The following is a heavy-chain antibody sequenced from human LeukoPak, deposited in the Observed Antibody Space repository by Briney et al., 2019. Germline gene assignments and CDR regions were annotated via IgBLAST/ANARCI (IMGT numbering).Heavy chain of an antibody. D-gene: IGHD6-13*01. Sequence: GASVKVSCKASGYTFTSYDISWVRQATGQGLEWMGWMNPNSGNTGYAQKFQGRVTMTRNTSISTAYMELSSLRSEDTAVYYCARVGPIAAAGTEVIWFDPWGQGTLVTVSS. CDR2: MNPNSGNT. CDR3: ARVGPIAAAGTEVIWFDP. CDR1: GYTFTSYD. J-gene: IGHJ5*02. V-gene: IGHV1-8*01.